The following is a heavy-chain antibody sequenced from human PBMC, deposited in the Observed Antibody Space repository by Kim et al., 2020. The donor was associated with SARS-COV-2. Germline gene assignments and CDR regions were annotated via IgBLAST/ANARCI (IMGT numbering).Heavy chain of an antibody. Sequence: GGSLRLSCVGSGFNFSNYGMHWVRQAPGKGLEWVAIIWYDGSNRHYADSVKGRFTISRDNSKDTLYLQMNSLRAEDTAVYHCVTWAGYGDYTSLFDQWGQGTLVTVSS. V-gene: IGHV3-33*01. J-gene: IGHJ4*02. CDR2: IWYDGSNR. CDR3: VTWAGYGDYTSLFDQ. D-gene: IGHD4-17*01. CDR1: GFNFSNYG.